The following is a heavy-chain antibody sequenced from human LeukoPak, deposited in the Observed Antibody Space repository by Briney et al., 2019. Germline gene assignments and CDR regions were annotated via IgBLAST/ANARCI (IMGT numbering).Heavy chain of an antibody. CDR2: IYTSGST. CDR1: GDSISSYY. J-gene: IGHJ4*02. V-gene: IGHV4-4*07. Sequence: SETPSLTCTVSGDSISSYYWSWIRQPAGKGLEWIGRIYTSGSTNYNPSLKSRVTMSVDTSKNQFSLKLNSVTVADTAVYYCAREVEAAGRGSDYWGQGTLVTVSS. D-gene: IGHD6-13*01. CDR3: AREVEAAGRGSDY.